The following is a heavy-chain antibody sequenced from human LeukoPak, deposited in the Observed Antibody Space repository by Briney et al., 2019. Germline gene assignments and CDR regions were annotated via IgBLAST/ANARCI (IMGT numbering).Heavy chain of an antibody. Sequence: SGGSLRLSCAASGFTFSSYSMNWVRQAPRKGLEWVSSISSSSSYIYYADSVKGRFTISRDNSKNTLYLQMNSLRAEDTAVYYCAKDRNRYSYCYDYWGQGTLVTVSS. D-gene: IGHD5-18*01. J-gene: IGHJ4*02. CDR3: AKDRNRYSYCYDY. CDR2: ISSSSSYI. V-gene: IGHV3-21*04. CDR1: GFTFSSYS.